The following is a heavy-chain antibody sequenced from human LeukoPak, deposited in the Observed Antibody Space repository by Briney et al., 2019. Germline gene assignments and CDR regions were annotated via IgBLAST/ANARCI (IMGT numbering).Heavy chain of an antibody. D-gene: IGHD4-17*01. Sequence: GGSLRLSCAASGFIFSAYAMSWVRQAPGQGLEWVSVIGTGGETHYADSVRGRFTISRNNFKNTLYLQMNSLRAEDTAVYYCAKRVTVTTKYIDSWGQGTLVTVSS. CDR1: GFIFSAYA. J-gene: IGHJ4*02. CDR3: AKRVTVTTKYIDS. CDR2: IGTGGET. V-gene: IGHV3-23*01.